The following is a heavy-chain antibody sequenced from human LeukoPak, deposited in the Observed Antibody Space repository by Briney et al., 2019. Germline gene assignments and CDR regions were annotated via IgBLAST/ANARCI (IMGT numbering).Heavy chain of an antibody. CDR2: ISSNGGST. V-gene: IGHV3-64*01. D-gene: IGHD3-3*01. CDR3: ARGWRAIFGVVSYY. Sequence: PGGSLRLSCAASGFTFSSYAMHWVRQAPGKGLEYVSAISSNGGSTYYANSVKGRFTISRDNFKNTLYLQMGSLRAEDMAVYYCARGWRAIFGVVSYYWGQGTLVTVSS. J-gene: IGHJ4*02. CDR1: GFTFSSYA.